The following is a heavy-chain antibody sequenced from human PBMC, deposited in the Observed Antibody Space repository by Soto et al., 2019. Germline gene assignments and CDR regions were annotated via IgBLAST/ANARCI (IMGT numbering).Heavy chain of an antibody. Sequence: QVQLVESGGGVVQPGRSLRLSCAASGFTFSSYAMHWVRQAPGKGLEWVAVISYNGGNKYYADSVKGRFPISRDNSKDMLYLQMNSLRAEDTAVYYCARASGGGPEWNYFDYWGQRTLVTVSS. CDR3: ARASGGGPEWNYFDY. CDR2: ISYNGGNK. D-gene: IGHD3-3*01. CDR1: GFTFSSYA. J-gene: IGHJ4*02. V-gene: IGHV3-30-3*01.